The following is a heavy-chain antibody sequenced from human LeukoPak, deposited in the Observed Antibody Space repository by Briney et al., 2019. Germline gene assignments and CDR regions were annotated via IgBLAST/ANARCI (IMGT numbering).Heavy chain of an antibody. CDR2: ISYDGSNK. D-gene: IGHD2-15*01. CDR3: ARGVVVAATPDY. CDR1: GFTFSSYA. Sequence: GGSLRLSCAASGFTFSSYAMHWVRQAPGKGLEWVAVISYDGSNKYYADSVKGRFTISRDNSKNTLYLQMNSLRAEDTAVYYCARGVVVAATPDYWGQGTLVTVSS. J-gene: IGHJ4*02. V-gene: IGHV3-30-3*01.